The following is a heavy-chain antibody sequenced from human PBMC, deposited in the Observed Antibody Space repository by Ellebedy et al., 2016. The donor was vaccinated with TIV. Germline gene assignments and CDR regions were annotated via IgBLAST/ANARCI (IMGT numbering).Heavy chain of an antibody. CDR3: ARGYNNMNV. CDR1: GDSVSSNSAT. Sequence: LRLSCAISGDSVSSNSATWTWIRQSPWRGLEWLGRTYYRSKWFNDYAVSVKSRITINPDTSKNQFSLQLNSVTPEDTAVYYCARGYNNMNVWGQGTTVTVSS. CDR2: TYYRSKWFN. J-gene: IGHJ6*02. V-gene: IGHV6-1*01. D-gene: IGHD5-24*01.